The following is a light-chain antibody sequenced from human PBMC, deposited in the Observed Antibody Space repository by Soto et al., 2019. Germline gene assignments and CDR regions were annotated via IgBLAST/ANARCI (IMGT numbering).Light chain of an antibody. Sequence: EVVFTQSPDTLSLSPGERATLSCRASQTVSNKYLTWYQQKPGQPPRLLTYGASSRATGVPDRFSGSGSGTDFTLTINRLEPEDFTMYYCQHYGASRWTFGQGTTVDIK. CDR3: QHYGASRWT. CDR1: QTVSNKY. V-gene: IGKV3-20*01. CDR2: GAS. J-gene: IGKJ1*01.